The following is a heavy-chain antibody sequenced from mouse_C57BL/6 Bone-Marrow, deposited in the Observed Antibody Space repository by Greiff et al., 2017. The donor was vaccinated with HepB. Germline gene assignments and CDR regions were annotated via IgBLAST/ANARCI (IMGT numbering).Heavy chain of an antibody. D-gene: IGHD2-1*01. V-gene: IGHV1-81*01. CDR2: IYPRSGNT. Sequence: VQLQESGAELARPGASVKLSCKASGYTFTSYGISWVKQRTGQGLEWIGEIYPRSGNTYYNEKFKGKATLTADKSSSTAYMELRSLTSEDSAVYFCARRGDGNYVDYAMDYWGQGTSVTVSS. CDR3: ARRGDGNYVDYAMDY. CDR1: GYTFTSYG. J-gene: IGHJ4*01.